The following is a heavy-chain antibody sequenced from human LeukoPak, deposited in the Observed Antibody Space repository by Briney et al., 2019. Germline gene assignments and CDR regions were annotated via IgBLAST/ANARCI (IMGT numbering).Heavy chain of an antibody. CDR3: ARDRVIGGATGKGFDP. J-gene: IGHJ5*02. CDR2: LYYSGST. Sequence: SETLSLTCTVSGGSIISYYWSWIRQPPGKGLEWIGNLYYSGSTNYNPSLKSRVTISVDTSKNQFSLKLGSVTAADTGVYYCARDRVIGGATGKGFDPWGQGTLVTVSS. CDR1: GGSIISYY. V-gene: IGHV4-59*01. D-gene: IGHD1-26*01.